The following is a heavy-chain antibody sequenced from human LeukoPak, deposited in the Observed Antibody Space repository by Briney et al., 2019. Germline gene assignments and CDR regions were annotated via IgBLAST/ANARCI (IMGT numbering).Heavy chain of an antibody. CDR3: ARLRSDYAGDY. Sequence: SETLSLTCTVSGGSVSSYYWGWIRQPPGKGLEWIGYIYYSGSTNYNPSLKSRVTISVDTSKSQFSLKLSSVTAADTAVYYCARLRSDYAGDYWGQGTLVTVSS. D-gene: IGHD6-25*01. CDR1: GGSVSSYY. V-gene: IGHV4-59*08. J-gene: IGHJ4*02. CDR2: IYYSGST.